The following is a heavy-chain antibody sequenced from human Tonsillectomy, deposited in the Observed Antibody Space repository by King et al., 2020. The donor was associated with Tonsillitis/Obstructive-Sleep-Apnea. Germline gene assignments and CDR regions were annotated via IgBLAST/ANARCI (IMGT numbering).Heavy chain of an antibody. Sequence: VTLQESGPALVKPTQTLTLTCTFSGFSLSTSGMCVSWIRQPPGKALEWLARIDWDDDKYYSTSLKTRLTISKDTSKNQVVLTMTNMDPVDTATYYCARSVDYYGSGSYYSRALDYWGQGTLVTVSS. CDR3: ARSVDYYGSGSYYSRALDY. CDR2: IDWDDDK. D-gene: IGHD3-10*01. CDR1: GFSLSTSGMC. J-gene: IGHJ4*02. V-gene: IGHV2-70*11.